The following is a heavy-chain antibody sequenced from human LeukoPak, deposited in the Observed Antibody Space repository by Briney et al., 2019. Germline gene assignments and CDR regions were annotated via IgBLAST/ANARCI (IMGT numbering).Heavy chain of an antibody. J-gene: IGHJ5*02. CDR1: GGTFSSYA. CDR3: ARDGLSNYGSGSQGLNWFDP. V-gene: IGHV1-69*01. Sequence: SVKVSCTASGGTFSSYAISWVRQAPGQGLEWMGGIIPIFGTANYAQKFQGRVTITADESTSTAYMELSSLRSEDTAVYYCARDGLSNYGSGSQGLNWFDPWGQGTLVTVSS. CDR2: IIPIFGTA. D-gene: IGHD3-10*01.